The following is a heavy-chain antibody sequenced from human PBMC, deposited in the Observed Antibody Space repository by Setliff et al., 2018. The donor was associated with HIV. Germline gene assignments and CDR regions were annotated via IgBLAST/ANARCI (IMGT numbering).Heavy chain of an antibody. J-gene: IGHJ4*02. D-gene: IGHD3-3*01. CDR2: IYYSGTT. Sequence: SETLSLTCTISGASISSHYWSWIRQPPGKGLEWIGYIYYSGTTNYNPSLKSRVTTSVDTSKNQFSLKLSSVTAADTAVYYCARDRGRVVGFDYWGQGTLVTV. CDR1: GASISSHY. CDR3: ARDRGRVVGFDY. V-gene: IGHV4-59*11.